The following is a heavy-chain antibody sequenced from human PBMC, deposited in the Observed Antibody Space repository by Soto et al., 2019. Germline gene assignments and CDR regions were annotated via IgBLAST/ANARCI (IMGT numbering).Heavy chain of an antibody. CDR2: IKQDGSEK. CDR3: ARDGQLVINYFDY. CDR1: GFTFSSYW. Sequence: GGALRLSCAAPGFTFSSYWMSWVRQAPGKGLEWVANIKQDGSEKYYVDSVKGRFTISRDNAKNSLYLQMNSLRAEDTAVYYCARDGQLVINYFDYWGQGTLVTASS. D-gene: IGHD6-13*01. J-gene: IGHJ4*02. V-gene: IGHV3-7*01.